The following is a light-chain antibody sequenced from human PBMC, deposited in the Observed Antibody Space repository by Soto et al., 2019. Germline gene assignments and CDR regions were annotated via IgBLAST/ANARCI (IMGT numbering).Light chain of an antibody. V-gene: IGKV3-15*01. CDR2: GAS. CDR1: QSVSSN. CDR3: QQYNNWPHSIA. J-gene: IGKJ5*01. Sequence: EIVMTESPATLSVSPGERATLSCRASQSVSSNLAWYQQKPGQAPRLLIYGASTSATGIPARFSGSGSVTEFTLTISSLQSEDFAVYYCQQYNNWPHSIAFGQGTRLEIK.